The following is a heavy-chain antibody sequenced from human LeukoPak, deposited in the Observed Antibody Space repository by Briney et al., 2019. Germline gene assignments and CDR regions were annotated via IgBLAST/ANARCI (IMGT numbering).Heavy chain of an antibody. J-gene: IGHJ3*02. CDR1: GYTFTGYY. V-gene: IGHV5-51*01. Sequence: KVSYKASGYTFTGYYMHWVRQAPGQGLELMGIIYPGDSDTRYSPSFQGQVTISADKSISTAYLQWSSLKASDTAMYYCARRGYCSGGSCHSHSFDIWGQGTMVTVSS. D-gene: IGHD2-15*01. CDR3: ARRGYCSGGSCHSHSFDI. CDR2: IYPGDSDT.